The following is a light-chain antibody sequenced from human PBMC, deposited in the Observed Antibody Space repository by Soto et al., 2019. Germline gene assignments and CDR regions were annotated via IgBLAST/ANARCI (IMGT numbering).Light chain of an antibody. V-gene: IGKV3-11*01. J-gene: IGKJ5*01. Sequence: VVLTQSPSTLSLSPGERATLSCRTSLSVSVYLDWYQQKPGQAPRLLIYDASNRATGIPARFRGSGSGTDFTLTISSLEPDDFAVYYCQQRSNWQTTFGQGTRLEIK. CDR1: LSVSVY. CDR3: QQRSNWQTT. CDR2: DAS.